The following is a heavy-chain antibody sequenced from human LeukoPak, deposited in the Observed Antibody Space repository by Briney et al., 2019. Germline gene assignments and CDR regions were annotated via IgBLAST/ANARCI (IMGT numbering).Heavy chain of an antibody. V-gene: IGHV3-23*01. CDR2: ISGSGGTT. CDR1: GFTFSSCA. D-gene: IGHD2-21*02. Sequence: PGGSLRLSCAASGFTFSSCAMSWVRQAPRKGLEWVSGISGSGGTTYYADSVKGRFTISRDNSKNTLYLQMNSLRAEDTAVYYCAKHTASYYYYYMDVWGRGTTVTVSS. CDR3: AKHTASYYYYYMDV. J-gene: IGHJ6*03.